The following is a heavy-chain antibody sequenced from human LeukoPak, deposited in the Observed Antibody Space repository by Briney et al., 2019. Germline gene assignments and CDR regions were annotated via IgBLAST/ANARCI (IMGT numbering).Heavy chain of an antibody. CDR1: GFTFSSYA. D-gene: IGHD3-10*01. V-gene: IGHV3-23*01. J-gene: IGHJ4*02. CDR3: ARDEYYYGSGTDVFAFDY. Sequence: PGGSLRLSCAASGFTFSSYAMSWVRQAPGKGLEWVSAIGGSGISTYYADSVKGRFTISRDNSKNTLYLQMDSLRAEDTAVYYCARDEYYYGSGTDVFAFDYWGQGTLVTVSP. CDR2: IGGSGIST.